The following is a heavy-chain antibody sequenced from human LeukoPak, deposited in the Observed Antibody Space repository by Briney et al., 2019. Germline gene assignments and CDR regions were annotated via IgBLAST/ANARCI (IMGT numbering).Heavy chain of an antibody. V-gene: IGHV4-59*01. Sequence: PSETLSLTCTVSDGALTGYYWGWIRQPPGKGLEGIGHIYSGSTNYNPSLKSRVTISLDTSKNHVSLKLNSVTAADTAVYYCARGYSTSWTYYFDYWGQGALVTVSS. CDR1: DGALTGYY. CDR3: ARGYSTSWTYYFDY. CDR2: IYSGST. D-gene: IGHD6-13*01. J-gene: IGHJ4*02.